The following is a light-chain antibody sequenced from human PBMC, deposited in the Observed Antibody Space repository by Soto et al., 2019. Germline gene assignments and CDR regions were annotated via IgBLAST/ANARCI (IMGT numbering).Light chain of an antibody. CDR2: KAS. CDR3: QQYNSYPWW. J-gene: IGKJ1*01. V-gene: IGKV1-5*03. Sequence: DIQMTQSPSTLSASVGDRVTITCRASQSISSWFAWYQQKPGKAPKLLIYKASSLESVVASRFSGSGSGTEFTLTISSLQPDDFGAYYCQQYNSYPWWFGRGTKVEIK. CDR1: QSISSW.